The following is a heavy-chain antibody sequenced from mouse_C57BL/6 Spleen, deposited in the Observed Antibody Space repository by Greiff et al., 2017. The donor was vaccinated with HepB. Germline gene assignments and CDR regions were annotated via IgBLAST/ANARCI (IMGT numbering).Heavy chain of an antibody. V-gene: IGHV5-6*02. CDR2: ISSGGSYT. D-gene: IGHD1-1*01. CDR3: ARPGSRDYAMDY. Sequence: EVKLEESGGDLVKPGGSLKLSCAASGFTFSSYGMSWVRQTPDKRLEWVATISSGGSYTYYPDSVKGRFTISRDNAKNTLYLQMSSLKSEDTAMYYCARPGSRDYAMDYWGQGTSVTVSS. CDR1: GFTFSSYG. J-gene: IGHJ4*01.